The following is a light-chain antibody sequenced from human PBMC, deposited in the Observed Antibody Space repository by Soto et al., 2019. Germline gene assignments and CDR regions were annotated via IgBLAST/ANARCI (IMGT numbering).Light chain of an antibody. CDR3: TSYAGTYSFFYV. V-gene: IGLV2-8*01. J-gene: IGLJ1*01. CDR1: SSGVGAYNY. Sequence: SALTQPPSASGSPGQSVTISCTGTSSGVGAYNYVSWYQQLPGKAPKLIIYEVSKRPSGVPDRFSGSKSGNTASLTVSGLQAEDEADYYCTSYAGTYSFFYVFGTGTKVTVL. CDR2: EVS.